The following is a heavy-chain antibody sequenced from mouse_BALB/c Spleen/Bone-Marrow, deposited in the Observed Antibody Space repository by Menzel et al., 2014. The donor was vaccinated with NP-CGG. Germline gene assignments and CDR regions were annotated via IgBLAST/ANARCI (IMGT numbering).Heavy chain of an antibody. V-gene: IGHV5-9-3*01. CDR3: ARHSGSTSYYYTMDY. CDR1: GFTFSSFA. CDR2: ISSGGSYT. Sequence: EVQGVESGGGLVKPGGSLKLSCAASGFTFSSFAMSWVRQTPEKGLEWVATISSGGSYTYYPDSVKGRFTISRDNAKNPLYLQMSSLRSEDTAMYYCARHSGSTSYYYTMDYWGQGTSVTASS. J-gene: IGHJ4*01. D-gene: IGHD1-1*01.